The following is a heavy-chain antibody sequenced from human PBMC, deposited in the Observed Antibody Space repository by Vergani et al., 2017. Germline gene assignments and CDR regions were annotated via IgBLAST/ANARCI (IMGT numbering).Heavy chain of an antibody. CDR3: TSFPTETSEYYDSTGYYHRFFEK. J-gene: IGHJ4*02. CDR2: INPKNGLT. V-gene: IGHV1-2*02. Sequence: VQLVQSGAEVKKPGTTVKISCKLSGYTLTDYWMHWVQPAPGKGLEWMGWINPKNGLTKYAQRFQGRVSLTRDTSITTAFMELSSLRSDDTAMYYCTSFPTETSEYYDSTGYYHRFFEKWGQGTLVTVSS. D-gene: IGHD3-16*01. CDR1: GYTLTDYW.